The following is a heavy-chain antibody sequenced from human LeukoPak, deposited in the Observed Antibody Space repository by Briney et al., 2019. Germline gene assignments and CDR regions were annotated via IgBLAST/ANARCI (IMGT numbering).Heavy chain of an antibody. CDR3: ARVAVFGELSIRYYYYYMDV. CDR1: GGSISSHD. J-gene: IGHJ6*03. V-gene: IGHV4-4*07. CDR2: IYISGST. D-gene: IGHD3-10*01. Sequence: SETLSLTCTVSGGSISSHDWTWIRQPAGKGLEWIGRIYISGSTNYNPSLKSRVTISVDTSKNQFSLKLSSVTAADTAVYYCARVAVFGELSIRYYYYYMDVWGKGTTVTVSS.